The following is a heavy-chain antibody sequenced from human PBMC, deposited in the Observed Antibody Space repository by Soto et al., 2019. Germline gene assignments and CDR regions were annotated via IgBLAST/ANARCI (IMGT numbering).Heavy chain of an antibody. CDR2: ISGSGGST. D-gene: IGHD2-2*01. V-gene: IGHV3-23*01. CDR3: AKRYIDCSSTSCYPTYYFDY. Sequence: EVQLLESGGGLVQPGGSLRLSCAASGFTFSSYAMSWVRQAPGKGLEWVSAISGSGGSTYYADSVKGRFTISRDNSKNMLYLQMNSLRAEDTAVYYCAKRYIDCSSTSCYPTYYFDYWGQGTLVTVSS. J-gene: IGHJ4*02. CDR1: GFTFSSYA.